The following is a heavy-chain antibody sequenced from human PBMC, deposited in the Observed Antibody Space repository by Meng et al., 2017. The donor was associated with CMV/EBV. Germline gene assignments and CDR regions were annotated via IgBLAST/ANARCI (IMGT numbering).Heavy chain of an antibody. CDR3: AKALKYDFWSGYRGAYGMDV. CDR2: IWYDGSNK. CDR1: GFTFSSYG. J-gene: IGHJ6*02. D-gene: IGHD3-3*01. V-gene: IGHV3-33*06. Sequence: GGSLRLSCAASGFTFSSYGMHWVRQAPGKGLEWVAVIWYDGSNKYYADSVKGRFTISRDNSKNTLYLQMNSLRAEDTAVYYCAKALKYDFWSGYRGAYGMDVWGQGTTVTVSS.